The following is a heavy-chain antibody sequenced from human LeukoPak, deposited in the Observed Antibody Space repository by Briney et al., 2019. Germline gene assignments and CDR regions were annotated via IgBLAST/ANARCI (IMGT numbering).Heavy chain of an antibody. CDR1: GGSVSSGSYN. CDR2: IYHSGST. CDR3: ARSIVVVPAAMTGDWFDP. J-gene: IGHJ5*02. Sequence: SETLSLTCTVSGGSVSSGSYNWSWIRQPPGKGLEWIGYIYHSGSTNYNPSLKSRVTISVDTSKNQFSLKLSSVTAADTAVYYCARSIVVVPAAMTGDWFDPWGQGTLVTVSS. D-gene: IGHD2-2*01. V-gene: IGHV4-61*01.